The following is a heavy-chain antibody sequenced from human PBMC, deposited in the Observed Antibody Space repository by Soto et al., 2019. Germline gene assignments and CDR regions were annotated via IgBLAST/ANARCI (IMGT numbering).Heavy chain of an antibody. Sequence: GGSLRLSCAASGFTFSSYAMHWVRQAPGKGLEWVAVISYDGSNKYYAASVKGRFTISRDNSKNTLYLQMNSLRAEDTAVYYYARGMSDYYDSSGSNEYWGQVALVSHSS. CDR3: ARGMSDYYDSSGSNEY. CDR1: GFTFSSYA. CDR2: ISYDGSNK. V-gene: IGHV3-30-3*01. D-gene: IGHD3-22*01. J-gene: IGHJ4*02.